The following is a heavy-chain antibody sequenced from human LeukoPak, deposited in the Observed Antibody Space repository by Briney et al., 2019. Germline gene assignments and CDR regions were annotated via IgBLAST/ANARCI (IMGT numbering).Heavy chain of an antibody. CDR3: ARDRGISSSFAFDI. V-gene: IGHV1-2*02. Sequence: ASVKVSCKASGYTFTGYYVHWVRQAPGQGLEWMGWINPNSGGTNYAQKFQGRVTMTRDTSISTAYMELSRLRSDDTAVYYCARDRGISSSFAFDIWGQGTMVTVSS. D-gene: IGHD6-13*01. CDR1: GYTFTGYY. CDR2: INPNSGGT. J-gene: IGHJ3*02.